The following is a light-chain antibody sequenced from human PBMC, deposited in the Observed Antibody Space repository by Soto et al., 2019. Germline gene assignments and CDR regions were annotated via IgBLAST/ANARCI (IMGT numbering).Light chain of an antibody. J-gene: IGKJ4*01. Sequence: EVVMTQSPATLSVSPGERVTFSCRASQSVTTNLAWYQHKPGQSPRLLISGASTGASGIPPRVSGSGSGTEFALTIAMLQSADFAVYYCHQYYRSPVTFGGRTKVEIK. CDR2: GAS. CDR1: QSVTTN. CDR3: HQYYRSPVT. V-gene: IGKV3-15*01.